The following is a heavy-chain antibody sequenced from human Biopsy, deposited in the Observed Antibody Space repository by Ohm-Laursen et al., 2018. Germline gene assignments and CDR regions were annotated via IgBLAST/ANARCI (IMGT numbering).Heavy chain of an antibody. Sequence: SDTLSLTCTVSGGSISDDYWNWIRQPPGKGLQVIGYISSGGRAKYNPSLKSRLTISLDTSKNQLSLRLSSVTAADSAIYYCAREGQFRFLEGAFDYWGQRILVTVSS. CDR1: GGSISDDY. CDR3: AREGQFRFLEGAFDY. V-gene: IGHV4-59*01. D-gene: IGHD3-3*01. CDR2: ISSGGRA. J-gene: IGHJ4*02.